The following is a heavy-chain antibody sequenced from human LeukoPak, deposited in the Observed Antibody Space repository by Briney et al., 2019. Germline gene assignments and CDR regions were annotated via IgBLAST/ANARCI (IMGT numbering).Heavy chain of an antibody. V-gene: IGHV1-2*02. CDR2: INRNSGGT. Sequence: GASVRVSCKASGYTFTGYYMHWVRQAPGQGLEWMAWINRNSGGTNYAQKFQGRVTITRDTSISTAYMELSSLRSEDTAVYYCARDKNYYDSSGYYNDDYWGQGTLVTVSS. D-gene: IGHD3-22*01. CDR1: GYTFTGYY. J-gene: IGHJ4*02. CDR3: ARDKNYYDSSGYYNDDY.